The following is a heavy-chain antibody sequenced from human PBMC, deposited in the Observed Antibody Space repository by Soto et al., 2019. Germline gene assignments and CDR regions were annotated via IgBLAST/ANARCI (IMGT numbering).Heavy chain of an antibody. V-gene: IGHV4-31*03. CDR2: IYYSGST. J-gene: IGHJ5*02. Sequence: QVQLQESGPGLVKPSQTLSLTCTVSGGSISSGDYYWSLIRQHPEGLEWIGYIYYSGSTYYNPSLKSRVTISVDTSKNQFSLKLSSVTAADTAVYYCARWWSGSRQGFDPWGQGTLVTVSS. CDR1: GGSISSGDYY. D-gene: IGHD3-3*01. CDR3: ARWWSGSRQGFDP.